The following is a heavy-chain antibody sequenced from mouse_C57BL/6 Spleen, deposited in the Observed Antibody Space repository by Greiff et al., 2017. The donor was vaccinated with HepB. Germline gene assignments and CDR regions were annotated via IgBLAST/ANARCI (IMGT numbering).Heavy chain of an antibody. Sequence: EVQLVESGGGLVQPGGSLSLSCAASGFTFTDYYMSWVRQPPGKALEWLGFIRNKANGYTTEYSASVKGRFTISRDNSQSILYLQMNALRAEDSATYYCARWATIVTAMDYWGQGTSVTVSS. J-gene: IGHJ4*01. CDR2: IRNKANGYTT. CDR1: GFTFTDYY. CDR3: ARWATIVTAMDY. D-gene: IGHD2-5*01. V-gene: IGHV7-3*01.